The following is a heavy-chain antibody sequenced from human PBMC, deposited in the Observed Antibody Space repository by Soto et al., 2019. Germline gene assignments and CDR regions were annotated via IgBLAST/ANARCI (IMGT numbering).Heavy chain of an antibody. D-gene: IGHD1-26*01. CDR3: TRVGGSVSGMDV. V-gene: IGHV3-74*01. J-gene: IGHJ6*02. CDR2: IDNAGSSA. Sequence: EVQLVESGGGLVQPGGSLRLSCAASGFTFSIYWMHWVRQAPGKGPVWVSRIDNAGSSARYADSVKGRFTISRDNAKKTVYLKMNSLRAEDRAVYYCTRVGGSVSGMDVWGQGTTVTVSS. CDR1: GFTFSIYW.